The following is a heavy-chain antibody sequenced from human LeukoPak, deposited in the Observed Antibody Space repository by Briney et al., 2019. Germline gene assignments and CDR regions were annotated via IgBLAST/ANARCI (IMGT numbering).Heavy chain of an antibody. D-gene: IGHD3-9*01. V-gene: IGHV3-23*01. CDR1: GFTFSSDA. CDR2: ISGSGGST. J-gene: IGHJ6*02. Sequence: GGSLRLSCAASGFTFSSDAMSWVRQAPGKGLEWVSAISGSGGSTYYADSVKGRFTISRDNSKNTLYLQMNSLRAEDTAVYYCAKYYDILTGRFYYYGMDVWGQGTTVTISS. CDR3: AKYYDILTGRFYYYGMDV.